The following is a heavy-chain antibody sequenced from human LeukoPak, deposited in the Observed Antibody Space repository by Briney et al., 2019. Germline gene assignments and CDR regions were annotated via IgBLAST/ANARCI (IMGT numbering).Heavy chain of an antibody. V-gene: IGHV4-59*01. J-gene: IGHJ3*02. CDR3: AREGNYYGSGTYYGDASDI. CDR2: IYYSGTT. CDR1: GGPISRYY. D-gene: IGHD3-10*01. Sequence: SETLSFTCTVSGGPISRYYWSWIRQPPGKGLEWIGFIYYSGTTNYNPSLKSRVTISVDTFKNQFSLKLSSVTSADTAVYYCAREGNYYGSGTYYGDASDIWGQGSMVIVSS.